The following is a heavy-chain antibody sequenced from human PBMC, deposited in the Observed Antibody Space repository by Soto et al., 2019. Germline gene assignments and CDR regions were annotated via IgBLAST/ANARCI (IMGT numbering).Heavy chain of an antibody. Sequence: QVQLVESGGGVVQPGRSLRLSCAASGFTFSSYAMHWVRQAPGKGLEWVAVISYDGSNKYYADSVKGRFTISRDNSKNTLYLQMNSLRAEDTAVYYCARESELHLSGFDYWGQGTLVTVSS. CDR1: GFTFSSYA. CDR3: ARESELHLSGFDY. J-gene: IGHJ4*02. D-gene: IGHD1-26*01. V-gene: IGHV3-30-3*01. CDR2: ISYDGSNK.